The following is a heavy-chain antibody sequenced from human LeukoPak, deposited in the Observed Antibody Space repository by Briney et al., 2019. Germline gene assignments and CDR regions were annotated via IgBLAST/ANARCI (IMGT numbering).Heavy chain of an antibody. V-gene: IGHV4-38-2*01. J-gene: IGHJ4*02. CDR2: IYHSGNA. Sequence: SETLSLTCAVSGYSISSGYYWGWIRQPPGKGLEWIGIIYHSGNAYYNPSLKSRVTISVDTSDNQLSLTLSSVTAADTAMNYCARTIAKYNWNYASYASFDYWGQGTLVTVSS. CDR3: ARTIAKYNWNYASYASFDY. CDR1: GYSISSGYY. D-gene: IGHD1-7*01.